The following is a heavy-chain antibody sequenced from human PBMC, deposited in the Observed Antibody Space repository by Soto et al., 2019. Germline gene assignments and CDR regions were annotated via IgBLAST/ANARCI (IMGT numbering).Heavy chain of an antibody. J-gene: IGHJ4*02. CDR1: GGSVSTDSYY. Sequence: QEQLQESGPGLVKPSETLSLTCTVSGGSVSTDSYYWSCIRQFPGKGLEWIGYIHYSGSTNYNPSLKSRINISIDTSKNQFSLKLSSVTAADTAVYYCAREVVPAAQVDYWGQGTLVTVSS. D-gene: IGHD2-2*01. CDR3: AREVVPAAQVDY. V-gene: IGHV4-61*01. CDR2: IHYSGST.